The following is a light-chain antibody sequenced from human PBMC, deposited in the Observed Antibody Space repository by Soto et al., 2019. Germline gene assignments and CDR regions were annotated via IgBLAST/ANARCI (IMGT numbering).Light chain of an antibody. J-gene: IGLJ1*01. V-gene: IGLV2-14*01. CDR3: SSYTSSSTRV. Sequence: QSVLTQPASVSGSPGQSITISCTGTSNDVGIYNYVSWYQQHPGKAPKLMIYEVSNRPSGVSNRFSGSKSGNTASLTISGLQAEDEADYYCSSYTSSSTRVFGTGTKLTVL. CDR2: EVS. CDR1: SNDVGIYNY.